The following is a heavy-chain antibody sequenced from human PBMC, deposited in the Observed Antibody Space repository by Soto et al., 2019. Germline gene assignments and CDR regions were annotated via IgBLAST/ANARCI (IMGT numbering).Heavy chain of an antibody. V-gene: IGHV1-18*01. CDR3: ARQLELHHGGYYYYGMDV. Sequence: QVQLVQSGAEVKKPGASVKVSCKASGYTFTSYGISWVRQAPGQGLEWMGWISAYNGNTNYAQKLQGRVTMTTDTSTSTAYKELRRLRSDDTAVYYCARQLELHHGGYYYYGMDVWGQGTTVTVSS. CDR2: ISAYNGNT. J-gene: IGHJ6*02. D-gene: IGHD1-1*01. CDR1: GYTFTSYG.